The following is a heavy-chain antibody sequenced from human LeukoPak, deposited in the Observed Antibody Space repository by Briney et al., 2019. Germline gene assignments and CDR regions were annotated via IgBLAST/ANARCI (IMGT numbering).Heavy chain of an antibody. J-gene: IGHJ6*02. CDR3: AKDGSYSMDV. CDR2: IYSGGDT. D-gene: IGHD1-1*01. CDR1: GFTVSKNH. Sequence: GGSLRLSCAASGFTVSKNHMTWVRQAPGKGLEWVSNIYSGGDTNYADSVKGRFIISRDNSKNTVFLQMDSLRVEDTAMYYCAKDGSYSMDVWGQGTTVTVSS. V-gene: IGHV3-53*01.